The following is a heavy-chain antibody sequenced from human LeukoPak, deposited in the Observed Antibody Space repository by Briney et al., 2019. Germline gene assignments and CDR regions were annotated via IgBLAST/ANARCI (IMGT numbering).Heavy chain of an antibody. V-gene: IGHV4-34*01. J-gene: IGHJ4*02. CDR1: GGSFSGYY. Sequence: KPSETLSLTGAVYGGSFSGYYCSWLRQPPGKGREWIGEINHSGSTNYNPSLKSRVTISVDTSKNQFSLKLSSVTAACTPVTRRASIVLLWFGEPGPTFDSRGERTLGTVSS. CDR3: ASIVLLWFGEPGPTFDS. CDR2: INHSGST. D-gene: IGHD3-10*01.